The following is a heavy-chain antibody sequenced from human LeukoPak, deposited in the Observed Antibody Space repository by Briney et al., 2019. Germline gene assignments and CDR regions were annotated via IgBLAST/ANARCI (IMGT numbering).Heavy chain of an antibody. J-gene: IGHJ4*02. CDR3: ARTRDGYNRGVFDY. CDR1: GFTFSSYA. CDR2: ISYDGSNK. V-gene: IGHV3-30-3*01. Sequence: QSGGSLRLSCAASGFTFSSYAMHWVRQAPGKGLEWVAVISYDGSNKYYADSVKGRFTISRDNSKNTLYLQMNSLRAEDTAVYYCARTRDGYNRGVFDYWGQGTLVTVSS. D-gene: IGHD5-24*01.